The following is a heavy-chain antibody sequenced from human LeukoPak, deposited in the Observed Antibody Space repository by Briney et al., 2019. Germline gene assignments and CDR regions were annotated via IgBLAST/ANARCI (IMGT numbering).Heavy chain of an antibody. D-gene: IGHD2-15*01. J-gene: IGHJ4*02. CDR1: GGSISSSSYY. V-gene: IGHV4-39*07. CDR3: ARGRYCSGGSCYDRVYDY. CDR2: IYHSGST. Sequence: SETLSLTCTVSGGSISSSSYYWGWIRQPPGKGLEWIGSIYHSGSTYYNPSLKSRVTISVDTSKNQFSLKLSSVTAADTAVYYCARGRYCSGGSCYDRVYDYWGQGTLVTVSS.